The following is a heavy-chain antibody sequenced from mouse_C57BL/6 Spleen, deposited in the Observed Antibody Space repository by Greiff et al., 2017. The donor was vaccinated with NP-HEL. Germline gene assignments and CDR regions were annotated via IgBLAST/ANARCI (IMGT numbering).Heavy chain of an antibody. CDR1: GFTFSDYY. V-gene: IGHV5-12*01. CDR3: AREDYYYAMDY. CDR2: ISNGGGST. J-gene: IGHJ4*01. Sequence: EVKLMESGGGLVQPGGSLKLSCAASGFTFSDYYMYWVRQTPEKRLEWVAYISNGGGSTYYLDTVKGRFTISRDNAKNTLYLQMSRLKSEDTAMYYCAREDYYYAMDYWGQGTSVTVSS.